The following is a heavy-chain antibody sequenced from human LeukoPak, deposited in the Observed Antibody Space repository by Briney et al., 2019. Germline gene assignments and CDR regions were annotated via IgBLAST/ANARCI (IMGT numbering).Heavy chain of an antibody. CDR3: AKDRYYDSSGPSDY. Sequence: PGGSLRLSCAASGFTFSSYTMSWVRQAPGKGLELVSGISGSGGSTYYADSVKGRFTISRDNSKNTLYLQMNSLRAEDTAVYYCAKDRYYDSSGPSDYWGQGTLVTVSS. D-gene: IGHD3-22*01. J-gene: IGHJ4*02. CDR2: ISGSGGST. CDR1: GFTFSSYT. V-gene: IGHV3-23*01.